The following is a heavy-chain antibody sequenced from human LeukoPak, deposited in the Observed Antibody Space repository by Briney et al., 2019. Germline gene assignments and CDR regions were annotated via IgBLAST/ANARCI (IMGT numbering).Heavy chain of an antibody. J-gene: IGHJ4*02. V-gene: IGHV3-23*01. CDR3: AKDSQTIPGGDSSTGGFDY. Sequence: GGSLRLSCAASGFTFNTYGMSWVRQAPGKGLEWVSGISASGDSTYNADSLKGRFTISRDNSKNTLYLQMNSLRAEDTALYYCAKDSQTIPGGDSSTGGFDYWGQGTLVTVSS. D-gene: IGHD2/OR15-2a*01. CDR2: ISASGDST. CDR1: GFTFNTYG.